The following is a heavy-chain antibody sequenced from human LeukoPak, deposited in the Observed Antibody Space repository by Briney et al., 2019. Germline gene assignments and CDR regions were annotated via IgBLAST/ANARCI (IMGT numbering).Heavy chain of an antibody. CDR2: IYYSGST. J-gene: IGHJ4*02. Sequence: SETLSLTCTVSGGSISSYYWSWIREPPGKGLEWIGYIYYSGSTNYNPSLKSRVTISVDTSKNQFSLKLRSVTAADTAVYYCAREEQLDYFDYWGQGTLVTVSS. CDR3: AREEQLDYFDY. D-gene: IGHD6-6*01. CDR1: GGSISSYY. V-gene: IGHV4-59*01.